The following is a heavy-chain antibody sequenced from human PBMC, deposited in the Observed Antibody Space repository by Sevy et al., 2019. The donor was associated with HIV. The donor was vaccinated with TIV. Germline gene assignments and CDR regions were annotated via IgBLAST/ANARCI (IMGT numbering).Heavy chain of an antibody. V-gene: IGHV3-23*01. Sequence: GGSLRLSCAASGFTFSSYAMSWVRQAPGKGLEWVSAISGSGGSTYYADTVKGRFTISRDNSKNTLYLQMNSLRGEDTAVYYCGKVFGYSSGHDYWGQGTLVTVSS. CDR2: ISGSGGST. CDR3: GKVFGYSSGHDY. J-gene: IGHJ4*02. CDR1: GFTFSSYA. D-gene: IGHD6-19*01.